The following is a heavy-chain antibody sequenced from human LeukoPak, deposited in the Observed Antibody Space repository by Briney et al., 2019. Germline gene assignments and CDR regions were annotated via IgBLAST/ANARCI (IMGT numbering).Heavy chain of an antibody. CDR2: ISDSGGST. D-gene: IGHD3/OR15-3a*01. V-gene: IGHV3-23*01. CDR1: GITLSNYG. J-gene: IGHJ4*02. Sequence: GGSLRLSCTVSGITLSNYGMSWVRQAPGKGLEWVAGISDSGGSTKYADSVKGRFTIARDNRKNTLYLQMNSLRAEDTAVYFCAKRGVVIRVILVGFHKEAYYFESWGQGALVTVSS. CDR3: AKRGVVIRVILVGFHKEAYYFES.